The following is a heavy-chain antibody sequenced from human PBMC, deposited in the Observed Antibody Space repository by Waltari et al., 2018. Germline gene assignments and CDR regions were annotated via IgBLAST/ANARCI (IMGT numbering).Heavy chain of an antibody. Sequence: EVQLVESGGGLLQPGRSPRLSWAASGFTFDDYAMHWVRQAPGKGLEWVSGISWKSGSIGYADSVKGRFTISRDNAKNSLYLQMNSLRAEDTALYYCAKATAYDILTGYPFDYWGQGTLVTVSS. J-gene: IGHJ4*02. D-gene: IGHD3-9*01. V-gene: IGHV3-9*01. CDR3: AKATAYDILTGYPFDY. CDR2: ISWKSGSI. CDR1: GFTFDDYA.